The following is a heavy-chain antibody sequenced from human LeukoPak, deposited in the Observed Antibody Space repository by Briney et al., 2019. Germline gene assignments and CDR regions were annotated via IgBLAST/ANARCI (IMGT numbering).Heavy chain of an antibody. D-gene: IGHD3-22*01. CDR1: GYTLTELS. J-gene: IGHJ4*02. CDR3: ASAATYYYDSSGYSDY. V-gene: IGHV1-69*02. CDR2: IIPILGIA. Sequence: SVKVSCKVSGYTLTELSMHWVRQAPGKGLEWMGRIIPILGIANYAQKFQGRVTITADKSTSTAYMELSSLRSEDTAVYYCASAATYYYDSSGYSDYWGQGTLVTVSS.